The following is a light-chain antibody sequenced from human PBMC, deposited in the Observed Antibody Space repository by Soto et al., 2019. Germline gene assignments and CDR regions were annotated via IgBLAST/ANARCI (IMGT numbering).Light chain of an antibody. Sequence: QSALTQPRSVSGSPGQSVTISCTGTSSDVGGYNYVSWYQQHPGKAPKLMIYDVSQRPSGVPDRLSGSKSGNMASLTISGLQAEDEADYYCCSYAGSYTLYVFGTGTKVTVL. V-gene: IGLV2-11*01. CDR3: CSYAGSYTLYV. CDR2: DVS. J-gene: IGLJ1*01. CDR1: SSDVGGYNY.